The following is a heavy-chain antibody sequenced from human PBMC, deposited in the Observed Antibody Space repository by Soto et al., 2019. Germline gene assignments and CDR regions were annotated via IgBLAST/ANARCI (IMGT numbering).Heavy chain of an antibody. D-gene: IGHD6-13*01. V-gene: IGHV3-23*01. CDR3: AKVRYSSRKREFDY. J-gene: IGHJ4*02. CDR1: GFTFSSYA. Sequence: GGSLRLSCAASGFTFSSYAMSWVRQPPGKGLEWVSAISGSGGSTYYADSVKGRFTISRDNSKNTLYLQMNSLRAEDTAVYYCAKVRYSSRKREFDYWGQGTLVTVSS. CDR2: ISGSGGST.